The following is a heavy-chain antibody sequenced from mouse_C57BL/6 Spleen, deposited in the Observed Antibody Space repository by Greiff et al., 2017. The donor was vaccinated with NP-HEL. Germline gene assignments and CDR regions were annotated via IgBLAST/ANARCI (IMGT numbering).Heavy chain of an antibody. CDR2: ISGGGGNT. V-gene: IGHV5-9*01. CDR1: GFTFSSYT. Sequence: EVQVVESGGGLVKPGGSLKLSCAASGFTFSSYTMSWVRQTPEKRLEWVATISGGGGNTYYPDSVKGRFTISRDNAKNTLYLQMSSLRSEDTALYYCARRLQGAFDYWGQGTTLTVSS. CDR3: ARRLQGAFDY. J-gene: IGHJ2*01. D-gene: IGHD1-2*01.